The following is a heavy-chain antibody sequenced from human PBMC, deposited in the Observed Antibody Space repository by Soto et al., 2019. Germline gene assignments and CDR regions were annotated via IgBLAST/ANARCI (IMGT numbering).Heavy chain of an antibody. CDR1: GYTFISYG. J-gene: IGHJ6*02. CDR2: IVVGSGNT. D-gene: IGHD6-25*01. V-gene: IGHV1-58*02. CDR3: AAVHAAGVYYYGMDV. Sequence: ASVKVSCKASGYTFISYGISWVRQARGQRLEWIGWIVVGSGNTNYAQKFQERVTITRDMSTSTAYMELSSLRSEDTAVYYCAAVHAAGVYYYGMDVWGQGTTVTVSS.